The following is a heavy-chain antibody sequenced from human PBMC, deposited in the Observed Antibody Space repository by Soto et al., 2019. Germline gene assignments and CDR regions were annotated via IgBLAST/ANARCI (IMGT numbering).Heavy chain of an antibody. CDR3: ARVYCSGGRCYSIDC. CDR2: INPSGST. CDR1: GYTFTSYY. Sequence: QVQLVQSGAEVKKPGASVKVSCKASGYTFTSYYMHWVRQAPGQGLEWMGIINPSGSTSYAQKFQGGVTVTRDTATRTVYMELSSLRSGDTAVYYGARVYCSGGRCYSIDCWGQGTLVTVSS. V-gene: IGHV1-46*03. J-gene: IGHJ4*02. D-gene: IGHD2-15*01.